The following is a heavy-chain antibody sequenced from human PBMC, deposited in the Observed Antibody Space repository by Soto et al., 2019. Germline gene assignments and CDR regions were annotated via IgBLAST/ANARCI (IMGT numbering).Heavy chain of an antibody. D-gene: IGHD6-13*01. V-gene: IGHV4-39*01. CDR1: GGSISSSSYY. Sequence: SETLSLTCTVSGGSISSSSYYWGWIRQPPGKGLEWIGSIYYSGSTYYNPSLKSRVTISVDTSKNQFSLKLSSVTAADTAVYYCARHEVGFMSSWSPEFDYWGQGTLVTVS. J-gene: IGHJ4*02. CDR3: ARHEVGFMSSWSPEFDY. CDR2: IYYSGST.